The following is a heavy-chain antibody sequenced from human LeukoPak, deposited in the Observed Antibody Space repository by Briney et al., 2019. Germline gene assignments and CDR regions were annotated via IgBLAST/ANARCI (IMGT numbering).Heavy chain of an antibody. J-gene: IGHJ6*02. CDR3: AKKLLDYYYYGMDV. CDR2: ISYDGSNK. Sequence: GRSLRLSCAASGFTFSSYAMHWVRQAPGKGLEWVAVISYDGSNKYYADSVKGRFTISRDNSKNTLYLQMNSLRAEDTAVYYCAKKLLDYYYYGMDVWGQGTTVTVSS. CDR1: GFTFSSYA. V-gene: IGHV3-30-3*02. D-gene: IGHD2-21*01.